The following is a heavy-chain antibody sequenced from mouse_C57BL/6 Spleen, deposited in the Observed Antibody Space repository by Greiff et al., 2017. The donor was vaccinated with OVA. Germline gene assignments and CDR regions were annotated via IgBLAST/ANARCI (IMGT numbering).Heavy chain of an antibody. Sequence: QVQLQQSGAELVKPGASVKLSCKASGYTFTSYWMHWVKQRPGQGLEWIGMIHPNSGSTNYNEKFKSKATLTVDKSSSTAYMQLSSLTSEDSAVYYCARESRYYGSDYWGQGTTLTVSS. J-gene: IGHJ2*01. D-gene: IGHD1-1*01. CDR3: ARESRYYGSDY. CDR2: IHPNSGST. V-gene: IGHV1-64*01. CDR1: GYTFTSYW.